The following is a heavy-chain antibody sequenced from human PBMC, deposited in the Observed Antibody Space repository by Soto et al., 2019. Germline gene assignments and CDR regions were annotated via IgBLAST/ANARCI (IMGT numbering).Heavy chain of an antibody. J-gene: IGHJ6*03. CDR2: FSSIGSTI. Sequence: PGGSLRLSCAASGFTFSSYAMSWIRQAPGKGLEWFSYFSSIGSTIYYADSVKGRFTISRDNAKNSLYLQMNSLRAEDTAVYYCARERPKFDYSKKGPYYYMDVWGKGTTVTVSS. CDR3: ARERPKFDYSKKGPYYYMDV. D-gene: IGHD4-4*01. CDR1: GFTFSSYA. V-gene: IGHV3-11*01.